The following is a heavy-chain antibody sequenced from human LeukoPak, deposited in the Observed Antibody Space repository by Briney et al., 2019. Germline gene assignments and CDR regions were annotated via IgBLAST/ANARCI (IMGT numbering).Heavy chain of an antibody. V-gene: IGHV4-39*01. D-gene: IGHD6-13*01. CDR1: GGSISRSNYY. J-gene: IGHJ5*02. Sequence: SETLSLTCIVSGGSISRSNYYWGWIRQPPGRGLEWIGTIYYSGSTYYNPSLKSRVTISVDTSKDQFSLKLSSVTAADTAVYYCARRGSGYSPAGWFDPWGQGTLVTVSS. CDR2: IYYSGST. CDR3: ARRGSGYSPAGWFDP.